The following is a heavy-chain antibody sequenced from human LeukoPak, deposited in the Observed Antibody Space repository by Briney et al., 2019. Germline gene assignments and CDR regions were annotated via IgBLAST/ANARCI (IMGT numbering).Heavy chain of an antibody. Sequence: PGGSLRLSCAASEFSVGSNYMTWVRQAPGKGLEWVSLIYSGGSTYYADSVKGRFTISRDNSKNTLYLQMNSLRAEDTAVYYCARGKRQYGDYEQYDYWGQGTLVTVSS. CDR3: ARGKRQYGDYEQYDY. D-gene: IGHD4-17*01. V-gene: IGHV3-66*01. CDR2: IYSGGST. J-gene: IGHJ4*02. CDR1: EFSVGSNY.